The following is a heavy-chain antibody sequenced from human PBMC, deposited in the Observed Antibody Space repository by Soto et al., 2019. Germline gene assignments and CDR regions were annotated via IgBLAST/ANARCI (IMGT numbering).Heavy chain of an antibody. CDR3: ARGRLLWFGWGKHGHYYYMDV. CDR2: MNPNSGNT. J-gene: IGHJ6*03. CDR1: GYTFTSYD. V-gene: IGHV1-8*01. D-gene: IGHD3-10*01. Sequence: ASVKVSCKASGYTFTSYDINWVRQATGQGLEWMGWMNPNSGNTGYAQKFQGRVTMTRNTSISTAYMELSSLRSEDTAVYYCARGRLLWFGWGKHGHYYYMDVWGKGTTVTVSS.